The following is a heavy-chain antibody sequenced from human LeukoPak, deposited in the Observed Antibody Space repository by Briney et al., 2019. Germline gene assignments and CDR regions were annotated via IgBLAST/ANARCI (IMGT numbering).Heavy chain of an antibody. CDR3: AKRAPTSRGDNWFDP. D-gene: IGHD3-10*01. CDR2: IWYDGSNK. Sequence: GRSLRLSCAASGFTFSSYGMRWVRQAPGKGLEWVAVIWYDGSNKYYADSVKGRFTISRDNSKNTLYLQMNSLRAEDTAVYYCAKRAPTSRGDNWFDPWGQGTLVTVSS. V-gene: IGHV3-33*06. CDR1: GFTFSSYG. J-gene: IGHJ5*02.